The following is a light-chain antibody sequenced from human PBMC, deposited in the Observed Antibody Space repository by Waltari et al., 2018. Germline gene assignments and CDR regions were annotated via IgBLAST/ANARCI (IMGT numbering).Light chain of an antibody. Sequence: PGQSITVSCTGTSSDVGSYNIVSWYQHHPPKAPKLMIYEVSKRPSGVSNRFSGSKSGNTASLTISGLQPEDEADYYCCSYAGANTYVFGSGTKVTVL. CDR1: SSDVGSYNI. V-gene: IGLV2-23*02. CDR2: EVS. CDR3: CSYAGANTYV. J-gene: IGLJ1*01.